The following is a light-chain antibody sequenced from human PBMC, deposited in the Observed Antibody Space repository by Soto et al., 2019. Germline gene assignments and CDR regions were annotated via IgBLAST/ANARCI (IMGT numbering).Light chain of an antibody. CDR1: QSVDSTY. CDR2: YSS. Sequence: EIVLTQSPATLSLSPGESATLSCGTSQSVDSTYFAWHQQQPGLAPSLLIYYSSSRATGIPDSVRGYGSGTDFTLSITTLEHEDFAVYYCQHYGSAPTFGEGTKVEIK. CDR3: QHYGSAPT. J-gene: IGKJ1*01. V-gene: IGKV3D-20*01.